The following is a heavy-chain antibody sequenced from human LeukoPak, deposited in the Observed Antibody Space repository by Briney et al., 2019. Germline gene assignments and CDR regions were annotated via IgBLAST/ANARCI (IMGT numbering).Heavy chain of an antibody. Sequence: SVTLSLTCAVYGGSFSGYYWSWIRQPPGKGLEWIGEINHSGSTNYNPSLKSRVTISVDTSKNQFSLKLSSVTAADTAVYYCARGGGYDYYWGQGTLVTVSS. CDR1: GGSFSGYY. CDR2: INHSGST. D-gene: IGHD5-12*01. V-gene: IGHV4-34*01. J-gene: IGHJ4*02. CDR3: ARGGGYDYY.